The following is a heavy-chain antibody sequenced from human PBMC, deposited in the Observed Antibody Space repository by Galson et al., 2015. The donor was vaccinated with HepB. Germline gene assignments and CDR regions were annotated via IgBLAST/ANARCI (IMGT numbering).Heavy chain of an antibody. CDR1: GDSVSSNSVA. J-gene: IGHJ3*02. CDR3: ARIIRGLDI. Sequence: CAISGDSVSSNSVAWNWIRQSPSRGLEWLGRIYYRSKWFTDYAVSVKSRISINPDTSKNQFSLQLNSVTPEDTAMYYCARIIRGLDIRGQGTMVTVSS. CDR2: IYYRSKWFT. V-gene: IGHV6-1*01. D-gene: IGHD1-26*01.